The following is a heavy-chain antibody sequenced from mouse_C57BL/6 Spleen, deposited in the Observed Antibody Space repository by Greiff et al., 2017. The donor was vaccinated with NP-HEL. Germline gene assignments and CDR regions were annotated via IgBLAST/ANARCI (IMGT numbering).Heavy chain of an antibody. Sequence: VQLVESGAELARPGASVKLSCKASGYTFTSYGISWVKQRTGQGLEWIGEIYPRSGNTYYNEKFKGKATLTADKSSSTAYMELRSLTSEDSAVYFCARGGTRIYYDYDGFAYWGQGTLVTVSA. CDR2: IYPRSGNT. CDR1: GYTFTSYG. CDR3: ARGGTRIYYDYDGFAY. J-gene: IGHJ3*01. V-gene: IGHV1-81*01. D-gene: IGHD2-4*01.